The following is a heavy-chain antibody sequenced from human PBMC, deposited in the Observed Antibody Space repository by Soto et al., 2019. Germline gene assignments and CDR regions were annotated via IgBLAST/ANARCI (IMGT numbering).Heavy chain of an antibody. Sequence: PSETLSLTCTVSGGSISSSSYYWGWIRQPPGKGLEWIGSIYYSGSTYYNPSLKSRVTISVDTSKNQFSLKLSSVTAADTAVYYCARQVYSSGWHFDYWGQGTLVTVSS. CDR1: GGSISSSSYY. CDR2: IYYSGST. V-gene: IGHV4-39*01. D-gene: IGHD6-19*01. J-gene: IGHJ4*02. CDR3: ARQVYSSGWHFDY.